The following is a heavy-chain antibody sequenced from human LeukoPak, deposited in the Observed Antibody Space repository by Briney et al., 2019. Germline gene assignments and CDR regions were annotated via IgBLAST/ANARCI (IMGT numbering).Heavy chain of an antibody. D-gene: IGHD3-10*01. V-gene: IGHV4-30-4*08. CDR3: ARATQGVLLWFGELLSDPVYYFDY. CDR2: IYYSGST. Sequence: SETLSLTCTVSGGSFSSYYWSWIRQPPGKGLEWIGYIYYSGSTYYNPSLKSRVTISVDTSKDQFSLKLSSVTAADTAVYYCARATQGVLLWFGELLSDPVYYFDYWGQGTLVTVSS. CDR1: GGSFSSYY. J-gene: IGHJ4*02.